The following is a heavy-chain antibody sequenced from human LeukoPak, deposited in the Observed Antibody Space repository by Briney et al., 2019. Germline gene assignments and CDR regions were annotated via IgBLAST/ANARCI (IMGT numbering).Heavy chain of an antibody. Sequence: SQTLSLTCAVYGGSLSDYYWSWIRQPPGKGLEWIGYIWYSGFTYYNPSLKSRVTISVDTSKDQFFLKLSSVTAADTAMYYCARVRDWFDPWGQGTLVTVSS. CDR3: ARVRDWFDP. D-gene: IGHD4/OR15-4a*01. J-gene: IGHJ5*02. CDR1: GGSLSDYY. V-gene: IGHV4-34*09. CDR2: IWYSGFT.